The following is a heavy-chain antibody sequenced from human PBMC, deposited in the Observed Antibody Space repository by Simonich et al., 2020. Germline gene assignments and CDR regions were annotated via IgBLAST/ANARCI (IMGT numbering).Heavy chain of an antibody. CDR1: GGSFSGYY. D-gene: IGHD3-22*01. CDR3: ARHYYDSSGYFDY. Sequence: QVQLQQWGAGLLKPSETLSLTCAVYGGSFSGYYWSWIRQPPGKGLEWIGEINHSGSTNYNPSLKRRVTISVDTSKNQFSLKLSSVTAADTAVYYCARHYYDSSGYFDYWGQGTLVTVSS. J-gene: IGHJ4*02. V-gene: IGHV4-34*01. CDR2: INHSGST.